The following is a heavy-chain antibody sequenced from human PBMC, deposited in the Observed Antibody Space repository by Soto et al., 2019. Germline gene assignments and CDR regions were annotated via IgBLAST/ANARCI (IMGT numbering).Heavy chain of an antibody. CDR1: GGSFRSFA. D-gene: IGHD3-16*02. CDR3: AFSLDGFVLHCYYRMGV. CDR2: IIPMFGPA. Sequence: SVKVSCKASGGSFRSFAFSWVRQAPGQGLEWVVGIIPMFGPANYAQEFLGRVTVTADDVTSRAYMPITGLTFEDTAFYYCAFSLDGFVLHCYYRMGVWGPGTSVTVS. J-gene: IGHJ6*02. V-gene: IGHV1-69*13.